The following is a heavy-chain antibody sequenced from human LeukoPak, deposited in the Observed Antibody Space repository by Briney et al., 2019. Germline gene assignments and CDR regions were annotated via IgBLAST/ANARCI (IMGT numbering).Heavy chain of an antibody. V-gene: IGHV3-15*01. Sequence: GGSLRLSCAASGFTFSSAWMSWVRQAPGQGLEWVGRIKSKTDGGTTDYAAPVKGRFTISRDDSENALYVQMNSLKTEDTAVYYCTTVGSSGCDNWGQGTLVTVSS. CDR1: GFTFSSAW. J-gene: IGHJ4*02. D-gene: IGHD6-19*01. CDR3: TTVGSSGCDN. CDR2: IKSKTDGGTT.